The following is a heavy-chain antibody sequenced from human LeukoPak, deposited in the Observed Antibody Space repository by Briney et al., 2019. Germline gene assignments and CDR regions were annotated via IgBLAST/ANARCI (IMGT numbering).Heavy chain of an antibody. CDR3: ARGGQTYDSSGYYFPDFDY. CDR1: GYTFTSYG. Sequence: ASVKVSCKASGYTFTSYGITWVRQAPGQGLEWMGWISSNNGNTNYAQNLQGRVTMTTDTSTSTAYMELRSLRSDDTAVYYCARGGQTYDSSGYYFPDFDYWGQGTLVTVSS. V-gene: IGHV1-18*01. J-gene: IGHJ4*02. D-gene: IGHD3-22*01. CDR2: ISSNNGNT.